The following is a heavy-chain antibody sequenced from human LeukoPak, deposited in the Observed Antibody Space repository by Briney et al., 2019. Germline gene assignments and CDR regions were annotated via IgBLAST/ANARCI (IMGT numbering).Heavy chain of an antibody. Sequence: ASVKVSCKSSGYMFTSHGIHWLRQAPGQGLEWMGWISAQNGNTNYLQQFLGRVTMTRDTSASTACMELRSLTSDDTAVFYCARGLPPRRNYDSSGYYSYYFDYWGQGTLVTVSS. V-gene: IGHV1-18*01. D-gene: IGHD3-22*01. CDR3: ARGLPPRRNYDSSGYYSYYFDY. CDR2: ISAQNGNT. J-gene: IGHJ4*02. CDR1: GYMFTSHG.